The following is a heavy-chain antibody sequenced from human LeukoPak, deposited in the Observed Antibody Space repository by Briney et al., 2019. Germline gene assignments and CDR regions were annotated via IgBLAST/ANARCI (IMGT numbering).Heavy chain of an antibody. D-gene: IGHD5-12*01. CDR2: IYYSGST. CDR3: ARDRKERGCDLFDY. J-gene: IGHJ4*02. Sequence: SETLSLTCTVSGGSISSYYWSWIRQPPGKGLEWIGYIYYSGSTNYNPSLKSRVTISVDTSKNQFSLKLSSVTAADTAVYYCARDRKERGCDLFDYWGQGTLVTVSS. CDR1: GGSISSYY. V-gene: IGHV4-59*12.